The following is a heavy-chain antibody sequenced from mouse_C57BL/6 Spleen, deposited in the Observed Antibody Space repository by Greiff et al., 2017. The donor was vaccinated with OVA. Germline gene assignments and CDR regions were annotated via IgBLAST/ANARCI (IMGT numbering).Heavy chain of an antibody. CDR1: GYTFTSYW. J-gene: IGHJ3*01. CDR3: ASIYYDYDRGFAY. Sequence: VQLQQPGAELVRPGTSVKLSCKASGYTFTSYWMHWVKQRPGQGLEWIGVIDPSDSYTNYNQKFKGKATLTVDTSSSTAYMQLSSLTSEDSAVYYCASIYYDYDRGFAYWGQGTLVTVSA. CDR2: IDPSDSYT. V-gene: IGHV1-59*01. D-gene: IGHD2-4*01.